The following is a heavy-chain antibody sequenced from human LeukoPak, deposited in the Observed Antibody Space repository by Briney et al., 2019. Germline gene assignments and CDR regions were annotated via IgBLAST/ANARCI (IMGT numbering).Heavy chain of an antibody. V-gene: IGHV3-11*01. CDR1: EFVLSDYY. CDR3: AREMEGDYGSGTFFDL. CDR2: ISDGGDTI. D-gene: IGHD3-10*01. Sequence: GSLRLSCAASEFVLSDYYMSWLRLAPGKGLEWVAYISDGGDTIYYPDSVKGRFTISRDNAKNSLYLQMNGLRVEDTAVYYCAREMEGDYGSGTFFDLWGRGNMVTVSS. J-gene: IGHJ4*02.